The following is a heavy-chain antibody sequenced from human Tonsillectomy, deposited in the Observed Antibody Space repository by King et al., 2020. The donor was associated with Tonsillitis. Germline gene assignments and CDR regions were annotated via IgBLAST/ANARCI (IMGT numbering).Heavy chain of an antibody. D-gene: IGHD4-23*01. Sequence: QLQESGPGLVKPSETLSLTCTVSGGSVSSGSYYWSWIRQPPGKGLEWIGYIYYSGSTNNNPSLTSRVSTSIDTSKNQFSLKLSSVTAADTAVYYCARGSAVVKNGMDVWGQGTTVTVPS. CDR1: GGSVSSGSYY. J-gene: IGHJ6*02. V-gene: IGHV4-61*01. CDR3: ARGSAVVKNGMDV. CDR2: IYYSGST.